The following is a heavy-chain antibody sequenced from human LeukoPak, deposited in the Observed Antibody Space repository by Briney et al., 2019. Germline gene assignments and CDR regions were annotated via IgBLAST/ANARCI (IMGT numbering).Heavy chain of an antibody. CDR2: ISAYNGKT. D-gene: IGHD3-3*01. CDR1: GYTFTSYG. Sequence: ASVKVSCKASGYTFTSYGISWVRQAPGQGLEWMGWISAYNGKTNYAQKLQGRVTMTPDTSTSTAYMELRSLRSDDTAVYYCARVDRWDFGVVIIPRIVAFDIWGQGTMVTVSS. J-gene: IGHJ3*02. CDR3: ARVDRWDFGVVIIPRIVAFDI. V-gene: IGHV1-18*01.